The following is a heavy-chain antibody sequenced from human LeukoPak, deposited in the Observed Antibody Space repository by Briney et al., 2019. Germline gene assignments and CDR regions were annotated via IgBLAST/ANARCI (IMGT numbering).Heavy chain of an antibody. J-gene: IGHJ5*02. D-gene: IGHD6-13*01. Sequence: KASETLSLTCTVSGGSISSSYWSWIRQPPGKGLEWIGNIHYSETTDYNPSLKSRVTISVDTSKNQFSLKLSSVSAADTAVYYCARIAAAGTRWFDPWGQGPLVTVSS. CDR2: IHYSETT. CDR1: GGSISSSY. V-gene: IGHV4-59*03. CDR3: ARIAAAGTRWFDP.